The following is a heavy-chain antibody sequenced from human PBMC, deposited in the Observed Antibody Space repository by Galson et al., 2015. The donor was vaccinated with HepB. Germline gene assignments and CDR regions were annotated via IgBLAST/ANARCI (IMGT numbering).Heavy chain of an antibody. CDR2: ISSSSSYI. CDR1: GFTFSSYS. V-gene: IGHV3-21*01. D-gene: IGHD6-13*01. Sequence: SLRLSCAASGFTFSSYSMNWVRQAPGKGLEWVSSISSSSSYIYYADSVKGRFTISRDNAKNSLYLQMNSLRAEDTAVYYCARAYRRWQQLVGSGHGMDVWGQGTTVTVSS. CDR3: ARAYRRWQQLVGSGHGMDV. J-gene: IGHJ6*02.